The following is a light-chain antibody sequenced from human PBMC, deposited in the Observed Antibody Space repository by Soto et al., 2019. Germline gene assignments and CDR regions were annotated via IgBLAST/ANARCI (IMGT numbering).Light chain of an antibody. V-gene: IGLV2-8*01. CDR3: SSFAGNNNLV. CDR2: EVS. Sequence: QSVLTQPPSASGSPGQSVTISCTGTSSDLGGYNYVSWYQQHPGRAPKLMISEVSKRPSGVPDRFSGSKSGNTASLTVSGLQAEDEADYYCSSFAGNNNLVFGGGTKLTVL. CDR1: SSDLGGYNY. J-gene: IGLJ2*01.